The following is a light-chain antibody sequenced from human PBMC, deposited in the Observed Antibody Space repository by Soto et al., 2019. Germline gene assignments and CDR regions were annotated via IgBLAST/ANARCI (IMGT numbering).Light chain of an antibody. CDR2: ANS. CDR1: SSNIGAGYD. Sequence: VLTQPPSVSGAPGQRVTISCTGSSSNIGAGYDVQWYQQLPGTAPRLLIHANSNRPSGVPDRLSGSKSGTSGSLAITGLQAEDEGDYYCQSYDNSLSGLVVGGGTKLTVL. CDR3: QSYDNSLSGLV. V-gene: IGLV1-40*01. J-gene: IGLJ3*02.